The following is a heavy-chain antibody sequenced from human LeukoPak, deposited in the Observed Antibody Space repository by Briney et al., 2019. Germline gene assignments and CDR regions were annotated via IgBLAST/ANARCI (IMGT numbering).Heavy chain of an antibody. CDR3: ARDSVAAIGTDYYYYGIDV. J-gene: IGHJ6*02. CDR2: IFYSGST. Sequence: KPSETLSLTFTVSGYSISSGYYWSWIRQPPGKGLEWIGYIFYSGSTHYNPSLRSRVIISVDTSQNQFSLKLSSVTAADTAVYYCARDSVAAIGTDYYYYGIDVWGQGTTVTVSS. D-gene: IGHD1-1*01. V-gene: IGHV4-30-4*01. CDR1: GYSISSGYY.